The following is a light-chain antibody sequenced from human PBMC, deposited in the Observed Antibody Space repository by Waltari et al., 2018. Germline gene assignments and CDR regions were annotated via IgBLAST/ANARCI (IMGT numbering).Light chain of an antibody. V-gene: IGLV2-11*01. CDR3: CSYAGTYRWV. CDR1: SSNACTYHY. Sequence: QSALTQPRSVSGSPGQSVPLSCTGTSSNACTYHYASRYQQLPAKAPKLRIAHVFKRPSGVPDRFSGSKSGYTASLTISGLQAEDEADYYCCSYAGTYRWVFGGGTKVTVL. CDR2: HVF. J-gene: IGLJ3*02.